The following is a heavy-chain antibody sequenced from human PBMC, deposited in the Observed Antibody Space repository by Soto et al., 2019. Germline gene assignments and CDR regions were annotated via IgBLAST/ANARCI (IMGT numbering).Heavy chain of an antibody. J-gene: IGHJ5*02. D-gene: IGHD3-16*01. Sequence: EVQLLESGGGLVQPGGSLRLSCAASGFTFSSYAMSWVRQAPGKGLEWVSAISGSGGSTYYADSVKGRFTISRDNSKNTLYLQMNSLRAEDTAVYYCASGNALGVILATWGQGTLVTVSS. CDR3: ASGNALGVILAT. CDR2: ISGSGGST. V-gene: IGHV3-23*01. CDR1: GFTFSSYA.